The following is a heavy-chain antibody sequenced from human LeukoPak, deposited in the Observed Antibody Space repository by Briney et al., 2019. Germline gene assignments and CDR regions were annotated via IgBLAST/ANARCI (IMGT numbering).Heavy chain of an antibody. CDR3: ARWHSHGRYFDY. Sequence: PSETLSLTCTVSGGSISGDYWNWIRQPLGKGLEWIGYTSYSGNTDYKPSLRSRVTMSVDTSKNQLSLKLTSATAADTAVYYCARWHSHGRYFDYWGQGALVTVSS. CDR1: GGSISGDY. J-gene: IGHJ4*02. CDR2: TSYSGNT. V-gene: IGHV4-59*01. D-gene: IGHD1-26*01.